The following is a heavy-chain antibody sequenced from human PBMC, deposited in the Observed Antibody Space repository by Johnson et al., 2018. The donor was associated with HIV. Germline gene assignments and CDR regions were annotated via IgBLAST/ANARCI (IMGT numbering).Heavy chain of an antibody. V-gene: IGHV3-30*02. CDR3: ATDLGMYSIGGNDAFDF. CDR2: IRSDGSDK. Sequence: QVQLVESGGGVVRPGGSLRLSCAASGFNFRTYGIHWVRQAPGKGLEWVAFIRSDGSDKYYADSVKGRFTISRYNSKETLYLQMNNLRAEDTAVYYCATDLGMYSIGGNDAFDFWGQGTLVTVSS. J-gene: IGHJ3*01. CDR1: GFNFRTYG. D-gene: IGHD3-16*01.